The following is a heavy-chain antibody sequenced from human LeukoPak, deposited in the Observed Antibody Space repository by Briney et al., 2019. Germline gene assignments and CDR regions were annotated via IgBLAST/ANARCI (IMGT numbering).Heavy chain of an antibody. V-gene: IGHV3-30*02. J-gene: IGHJ4*02. CDR3: AREVLLWFGEFPSHFDY. Sequence: GGSLRLSCAASGFTFSSYGMHWVRQAPGKGLEWVAFIRYDGSNKYYADSVKGRFTISRDNSKNTLYLQMNSLRAEDTAVYYCAREVLLWFGEFPSHFDYWGQGTLVTVSS. CDR1: GFTFSSYG. CDR2: IRYDGSNK. D-gene: IGHD3-10*01.